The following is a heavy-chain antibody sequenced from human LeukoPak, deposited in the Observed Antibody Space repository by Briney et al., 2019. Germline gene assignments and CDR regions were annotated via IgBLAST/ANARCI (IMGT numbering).Heavy chain of an antibody. D-gene: IGHD6-13*01. Sequence: PSGTLSLTCAVSGGSISSSNWWSWVRQPPGKGLEWIGEIYHSGSTNYNPSPKSRVTISVDKSKDQFSLKLSSVTAADTAVYYSARAQAAAGTGNFDYWGQGTLVTVSS. V-gene: IGHV4-4*02. CDR1: GGSISSSNW. CDR3: ARAQAAAGTGNFDY. J-gene: IGHJ4*02. CDR2: IYHSGST.